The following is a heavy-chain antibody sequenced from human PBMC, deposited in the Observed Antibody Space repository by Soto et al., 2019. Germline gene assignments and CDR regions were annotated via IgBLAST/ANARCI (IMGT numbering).Heavy chain of an antibody. J-gene: IGHJ5*02. CDR2: ISGSGGST. V-gene: IGHV3-23*01. CDR1: GFTFSNYA. CDR3: AIESGYSYGHTQT. D-gene: IGHD5-18*01. Sequence: GGSLRLSCAASGFTFSNYAMSWVRQAPGKGLEWVSTISGSGGSTYYADSVKGRFTISRDNSKNTLYLQMNSLRAEDTAVYYCAIESGYSYGHTQTWGQGNLLPVSS.